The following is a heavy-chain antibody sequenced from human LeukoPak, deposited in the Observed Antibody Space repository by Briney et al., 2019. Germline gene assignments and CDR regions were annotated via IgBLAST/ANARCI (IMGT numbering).Heavy chain of an antibody. J-gene: IGHJ4*02. V-gene: IGHV5-51*01. D-gene: IGHD3-22*01. Sequence: SGESLQISCKGSGSPFTSYWIGWVRQLPGKGLEWMGIIYPGDSDTRYSPSFQGQVTISADKSISTAYLQWSSLKASDSAMFYCARLADSSGYYLDYWGQGTLVTVSS. CDR2: IYPGDSDT. CDR3: ARLADSSGYYLDY. CDR1: GSPFTSYW.